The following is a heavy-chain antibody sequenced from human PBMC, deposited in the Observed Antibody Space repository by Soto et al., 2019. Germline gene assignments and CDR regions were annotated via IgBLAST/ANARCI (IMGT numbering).Heavy chain of an antibody. Sequence: QLQLQESGPGLLTPSETLSLTCTVSGGSISNSNYYWGWIRQPPGKGLEWIGSIYYSGSTYYNPSLESRVTISVDTSKNQFSLNLRSVTAADTAVYYCARQIYDFVWGTYRPFYFDYWGQGTLVTVSS. V-gene: IGHV4-39*01. D-gene: IGHD3-16*02. CDR1: GGSISNSNYY. CDR2: IYYSGST. J-gene: IGHJ4*02. CDR3: ARQIYDFVWGTYRPFYFDY.